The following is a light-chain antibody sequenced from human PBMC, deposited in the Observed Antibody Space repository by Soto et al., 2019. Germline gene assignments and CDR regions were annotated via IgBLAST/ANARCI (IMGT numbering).Light chain of an antibody. V-gene: IGKV3-20*01. J-gene: IGKJ2*01. Sequence: EIVLTQSPGTLSLSPGERATLSCRASQSVTSNYLAWYQQKPAQAPRLLIYGASTRATGIPDRFSGSGSGTDFTLTISRLEPEDFAVYHCQQYGDSPLTFGQGTKLEIK. CDR2: GAS. CDR3: QQYGDSPLT. CDR1: QSVTSNY.